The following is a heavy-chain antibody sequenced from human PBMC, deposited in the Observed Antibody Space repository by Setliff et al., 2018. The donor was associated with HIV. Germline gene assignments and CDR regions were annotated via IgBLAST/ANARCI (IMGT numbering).Heavy chain of an antibody. J-gene: IGHJ4*02. CDR1: GLSVSSSY. Sequence: GGSLRLSCAATGLSVSSSYLSWVRQAPGKGLEWVSITYSDDSSYYTDSVKGRFTISRDNSKDTLYLQMNSLRAEDTAVYYCTTDLIIRGVIIDGALRWGQGTLVTVSS. CDR3: TTDLIIRGVIIDGALR. V-gene: IGHV3-53*01. CDR2: TYSDDSS. D-gene: IGHD3-10*01.